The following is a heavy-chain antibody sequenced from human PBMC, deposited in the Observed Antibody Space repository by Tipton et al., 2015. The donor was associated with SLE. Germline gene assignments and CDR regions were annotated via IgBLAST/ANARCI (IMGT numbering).Heavy chain of an antibody. CDR1: GLPFDDYA. CDR2: ITGDGSTI. D-gene: IGHD4-17*01. Sequence: SLRLSCVASGLPFDDYAMHWVRQAPGKGLEWVSLITGDGSTIYYADSVKGRFTISRDNSKNSLYLQMNSLRSEDTALYYCAKDSPYGDYVFDYWGQGTLVTVSS. CDR3: AKDSPYGDYVFDY. V-gene: IGHV3-43*02. J-gene: IGHJ4*02.